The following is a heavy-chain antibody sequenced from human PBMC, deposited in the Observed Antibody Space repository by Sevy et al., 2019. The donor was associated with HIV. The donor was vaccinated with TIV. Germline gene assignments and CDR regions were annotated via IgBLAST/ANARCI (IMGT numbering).Heavy chain of an antibody. CDR3: ASDRYYDASGYYYYYHGLDV. V-gene: IGHV3-66*01. J-gene: IGHJ6*01. D-gene: IGHD3-22*01. CDR2: IYADGST. CDR1: GLTVSSNY. Sequence: GGSLRLSCAASGLTVSSNYMTWVRQAPGKGLEWVSTIYADGSTYYVESVKDRFTIARDNSKNTLYLQMFSLRAEDTAVYYCASDRYYDASGYYYYYHGLDVWGQGTTVTVSS.